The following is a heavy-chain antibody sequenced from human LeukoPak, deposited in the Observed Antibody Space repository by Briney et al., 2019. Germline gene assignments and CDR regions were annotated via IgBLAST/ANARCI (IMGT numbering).Heavy chain of an antibody. CDR2: INPNSGVT. V-gene: IGHV1-2*02. D-gene: IGHD6-19*01. Sequence: ASVTVSCKASGYTFTKYGINWVRQAPGQGLEWMGWINPNSGVTNYAQKFQGRVTMTTDTSITTAYMELSSLRSDDSAVYYCAREDSSGWVYFDYWGQGTLVTVSS. CDR3: AREDSSGWVYFDY. CDR1: GYTFTKYG. J-gene: IGHJ4*02.